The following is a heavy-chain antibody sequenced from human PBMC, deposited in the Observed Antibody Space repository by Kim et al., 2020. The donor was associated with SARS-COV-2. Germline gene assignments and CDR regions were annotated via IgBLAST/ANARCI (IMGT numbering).Heavy chain of an antibody. CDR1: GYTFTSYD. CDR2: MNPNSGNT. CDR3: ARVRISLERHLNWFDP. D-gene: IGHD1-1*01. Sequence: ASVKVSCKASGYTFTSYDINWVRQATGQGLEWMGWMNPNSGNTGYAQKFQGRVTMTRNTSISTAYMEVSSLRSEDTAVYYCARVRISLERHLNWFDPWGQGTVVTVSS. V-gene: IGHV1-8*01. J-gene: IGHJ5*02.